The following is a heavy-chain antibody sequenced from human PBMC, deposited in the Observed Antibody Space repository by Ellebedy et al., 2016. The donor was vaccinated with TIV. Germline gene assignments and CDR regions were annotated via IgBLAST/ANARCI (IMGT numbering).Heavy chain of an antibody. D-gene: IGHD1-26*01. CDR3: ARGNYFDY. Sequence: SETLSLTCAVYGGSFSDYYWSWIRQPPGKGLEWIGEINHSGSTNYNPSLKSRVTISVDTSKNQFSLKLSAVTAADTAVYYCARGNYFDYWGQGTLVTVSS. V-gene: IGHV4-34*01. J-gene: IGHJ4*02. CDR2: INHSGST. CDR1: GGSFSDYY.